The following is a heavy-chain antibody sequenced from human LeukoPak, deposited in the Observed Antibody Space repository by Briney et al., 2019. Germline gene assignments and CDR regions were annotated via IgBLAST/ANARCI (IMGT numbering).Heavy chain of an antibody. CDR3: ARAVIAAAGTDY. V-gene: IGHV4-34*01. CDR2: VNHSGST. D-gene: IGHD6-13*01. J-gene: IGHJ4*02. Sequence: SETLSLTCAVYGGSFSGYYWSWIRQPPGKGLEWIGEVNHSGSTNYNPSLKSRVTISVDTSKNQFSLKLSSVTAADTAVYYCARAVIAAAGTDYWGQGTLVTVSS. CDR1: GGSFSGYY.